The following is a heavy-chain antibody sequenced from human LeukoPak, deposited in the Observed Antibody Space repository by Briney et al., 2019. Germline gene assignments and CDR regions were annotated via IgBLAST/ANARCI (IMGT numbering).Heavy chain of an antibody. CDR1: GFTFISSA. CDR2: ISGNGGTT. D-gene: IGHD6-13*01. J-gene: IGHJ5*02. Sequence: GGSLRLSCAASGFTFISSAMSWVRQAPGKGPEWVSGISGNGGTTYYADSVKGRFTISRDNSKNTLYLQMNSLSAEDTALHYCAKDRLVHVSWGQGTLVTVSS. V-gene: IGHV3-23*01. CDR3: AKDRLVHVS.